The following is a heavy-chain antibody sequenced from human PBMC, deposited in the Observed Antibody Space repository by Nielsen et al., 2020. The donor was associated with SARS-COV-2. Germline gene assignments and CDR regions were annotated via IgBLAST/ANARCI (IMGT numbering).Heavy chain of an antibody. Sequence: GEYLNISCGGSGFHFGSDGMHRVRQAPGKGLEWVAVISYDGSNKYYADSVKGRFTISRDNSKNTLYLQMNSLRAEDTAVYYCAKPPIAVAGIGEVYFDYWGQGTLVTVSS. CDR2: ISYDGSNK. CDR1: GFHFGSDG. CDR3: AKPPIAVAGIGEVYFDY. D-gene: IGHD6-19*01. J-gene: IGHJ4*02. V-gene: IGHV3-30*18.